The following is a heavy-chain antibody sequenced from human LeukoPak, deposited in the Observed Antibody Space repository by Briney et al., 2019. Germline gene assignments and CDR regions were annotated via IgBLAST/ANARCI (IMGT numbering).Heavy chain of an antibody. CDR1: GGTFSSYA. CDR3: ARSPGTRSAFDI. J-gene: IGHJ3*02. Sequence: PVKVSCKASGGTFSSYAISWVRQAPGQGLEWMGGIIPIFGTANYAQKFQGRVTITADESTSTAYMELSSLRSEDTAVYYCARSPGTRSAFDIWGQGTMVTVSS. D-gene: IGHD4-17*01. V-gene: IGHV1-69*01. CDR2: IIPIFGTA.